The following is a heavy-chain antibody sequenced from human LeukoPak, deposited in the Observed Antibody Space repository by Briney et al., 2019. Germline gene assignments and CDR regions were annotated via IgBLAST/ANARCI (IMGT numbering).Heavy chain of an antibody. D-gene: IGHD2-8*01. J-gene: IGHJ6*02. CDR1: GGSISSYY. CDR2: IYYGGST. CDR3: ARVGNGRPYMDV. Sequence: SETLSLTCTVSGGSISSYYWSWIRQPPGKGLEWIGYIYYGGSTNYNPSLKSRVTISVDTSKNQFSLKLSSVTAADAAAYYCARVGNGRPYMDVWGQGTTVTVSS. V-gene: IGHV4-59*12.